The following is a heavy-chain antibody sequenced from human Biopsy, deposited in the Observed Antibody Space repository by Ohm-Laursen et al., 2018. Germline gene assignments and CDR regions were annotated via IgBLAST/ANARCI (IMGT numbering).Heavy chain of an antibody. Sequence: TLSLTCTVSGGSIKSYYWNWIRQSPGKGLEWIGIIYYSGNTKYNPSLKSRVTISVDTFRNQFSLKLSSVTAADTAVYYCARVRVWADSEGAFDPWGQGTMVTVSS. V-gene: IGHV4-59*01. CDR3: ARVRVWADSEGAFDP. CDR1: GGSIKSYY. CDR2: IYYSGNT. J-gene: IGHJ3*01. D-gene: IGHD1-26*01.